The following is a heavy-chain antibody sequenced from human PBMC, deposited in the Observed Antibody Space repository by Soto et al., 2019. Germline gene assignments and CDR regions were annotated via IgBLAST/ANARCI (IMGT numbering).Heavy chain of an antibody. D-gene: IGHD5-18*01. V-gene: IGHV1-18*01. Sequence: QVQLVQSGAEVREPGASVKVSCKASGYTFTNYGVSWVRQAPGQGLEWMGWIGGYKGNTNYAQKLQGRVTLTTDTSTSKPYMELRSLRSDDTAVYYCAPQPLDTGTPSGYWGQGTLVTVSS. CDR3: APQPLDTGTPSGY. J-gene: IGHJ4*02. CDR1: GYTFTNYG. CDR2: IGGYKGNT.